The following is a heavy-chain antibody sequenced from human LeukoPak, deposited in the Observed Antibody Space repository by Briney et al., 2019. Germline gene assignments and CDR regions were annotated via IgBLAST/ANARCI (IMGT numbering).Heavy chain of an antibody. V-gene: IGHV4-59*01. CDR2: IYYSGST. J-gene: IGHJ3*02. D-gene: IGHD3-22*01. Sequence: PSETLSLTCAVYGGSFSGYYWSWIRQPPGKGLEWIGYIYYSGSTNYNPSLKSRVTISVDTSKNQFSLKLSSVTAADTAVYYCARDSHYYDSSGYYLGAFDIWGQGTMVTVSS. CDR1: GGSFSGYY. CDR3: ARDSHYYDSSGYYLGAFDI.